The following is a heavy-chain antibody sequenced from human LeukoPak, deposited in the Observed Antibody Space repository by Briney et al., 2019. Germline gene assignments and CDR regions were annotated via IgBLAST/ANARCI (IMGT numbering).Heavy chain of an antibody. V-gene: IGHV4-34*01. J-gene: IGHJ4*02. D-gene: IGHD1-26*01. CDR3: AKSGGYGLIDY. Sequence: SETLSLTCAVYGGSFSGYYWSWIRRPPGKGLEWIGEINHSGSTNYNPSLKSRVTTSVDTSKNQFSLRLNSVTAADTAMYYCAKSGGYGLIDYWGQGTLVTVSS. CDR2: INHSGST. CDR1: GGSFSGYY.